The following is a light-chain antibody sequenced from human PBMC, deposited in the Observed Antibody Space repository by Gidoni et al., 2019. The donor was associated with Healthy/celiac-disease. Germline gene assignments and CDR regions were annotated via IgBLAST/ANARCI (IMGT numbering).Light chain of an antibody. V-gene: IGKV3-20*01. CDR2: GAS. CDR1: QSVSSSY. CDR3: QQYNT. Sequence: EIVLTQSPGTLSLSPGERATLSCRASQSVSSSYLAWYQQKPGQAPRPLIFGASSRATGIPVRFSGSGSGTDFTLTISRLEPEDFAVYYCQQYNTFGGGTKVEIK. J-gene: IGKJ4*01.